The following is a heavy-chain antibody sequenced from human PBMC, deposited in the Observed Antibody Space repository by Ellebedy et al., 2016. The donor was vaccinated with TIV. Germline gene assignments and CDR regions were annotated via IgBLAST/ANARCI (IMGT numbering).Heavy chain of an antibody. CDR3: ARDMAWGNERVNDALDI. D-gene: IGHD7-27*01. Sequence: GESLKISCAASGFSFRNYWMSWVRQAPGKGLEWVANVNQGGSEKYFVDSVRGRFTISRDNAKNSLYLQMSSLTAEDTAVYYCARDMAWGNERVNDALDIWGQGTMVTVSA. J-gene: IGHJ3*02. CDR1: GFSFRNYW. V-gene: IGHV3-7*01. CDR2: VNQGGSEK.